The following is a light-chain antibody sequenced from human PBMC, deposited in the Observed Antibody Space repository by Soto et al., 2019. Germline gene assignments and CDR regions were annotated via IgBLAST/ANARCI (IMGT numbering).Light chain of an antibody. V-gene: IGKV2-30*01. J-gene: IGKJ1*01. CDR2: RVS. CDR1: QSLLYSNGNTY. CDR3: MQGTHWPRT. Sequence: DVAMTQSPLSLPVTLGQPASISCRSSQSLLYSNGNTYLNWFLQRPGQSPRRLFYRVSNRDSGVPDRFSGSGSGTVFTLNISRVEADDVGVYYCMQGTHWPRTFGQGTKVEIK.